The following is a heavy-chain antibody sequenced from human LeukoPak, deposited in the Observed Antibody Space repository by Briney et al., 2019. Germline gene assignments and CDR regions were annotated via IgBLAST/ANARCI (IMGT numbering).Heavy chain of an antibody. Sequence: SETLSLACTVSGGSISSYYWSWIRQPPGKGLERIGYIYYSGSTNYNPSLKSRVTISVDTSKNQFSLKLSSVTAADTAVYYCARVVLDYYYMDVWGKGTTVTVSS. V-gene: IGHV4-59*01. J-gene: IGHJ6*03. CDR3: ARVVLDYYYMDV. CDR2: IYYSGST. CDR1: GGSISSYY.